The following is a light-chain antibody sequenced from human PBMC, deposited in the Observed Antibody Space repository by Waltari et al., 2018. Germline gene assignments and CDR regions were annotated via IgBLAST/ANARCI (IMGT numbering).Light chain of an antibody. CDR1: QNISSW. V-gene: IGKV1-5*03. CDR2: KTS. J-gene: IGKJ2*01. CDR3: QQYYRYPVT. Sequence: DIQMTQSPSTLSASAGDRVPITCRASQNISSWLAWFQQKPGKAPKLLIYKTSTLQSGVPSRFLGGGSGTEFTVTISSLQPEDFATYYCQQYYRYPVTFGQGTKVDIK.